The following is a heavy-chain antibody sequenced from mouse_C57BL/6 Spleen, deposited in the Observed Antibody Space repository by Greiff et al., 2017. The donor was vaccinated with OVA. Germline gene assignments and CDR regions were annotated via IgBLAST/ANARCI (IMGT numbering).Heavy chain of an antibody. Sequence: EVHLVESGGGLVQPGGSLKLSCAASGFTFSDYYMYWVRQTPEKGLEWVAYISNGGGSTYYPDTVKGRFTISRDNAKNTLYLQMSRLKSEDTAMYYCARGDYYGSLYAMDYWGQGTSVTVSS. CDR2: ISNGGGST. CDR3: ARGDYYGSLYAMDY. D-gene: IGHD1-1*01. V-gene: IGHV5-12*01. CDR1: GFTFSDYY. J-gene: IGHJ4*01.